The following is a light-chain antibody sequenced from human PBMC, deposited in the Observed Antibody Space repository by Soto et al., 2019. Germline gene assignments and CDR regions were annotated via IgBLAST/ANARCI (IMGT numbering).Light chain of an antibody. CDR2: DAS. J-gene: IGKJ2*01. CDR1: ESINTN. Sequence: DIQMAQSPSSLSASVGDRVIITCRASESINTNLNWVQQRPGTAPKLLIFDASGLQSWVPSRFSGSGSGTDFTLTISSLQPEDFATYFCQQSYSLPYTFGQGTKLEI. V-gene: IGKV1-39*01. CDR3: QQSYSLPYT.